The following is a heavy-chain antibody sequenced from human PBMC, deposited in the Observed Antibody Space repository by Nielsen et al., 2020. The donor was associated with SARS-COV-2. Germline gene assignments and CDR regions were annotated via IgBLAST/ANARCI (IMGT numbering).Heavy chain of an antibody. CDR1: GFTVSSNY. CDR2: IYSGGST. V-gene: IGHV3-66*01. J-gene: IGHJ6*02. CDR3: ARGPYTRYGMDV. Sequence: GGSLRLSCAASGFTVSSNYMSWVRQAPGKGLEWVSVIYSGGSTYYADSVKGGFTISRDNSKNTLYLQMNSLRAEDTAVYYCARGPYTRYGMDVWGQGTTVTVSS. D-gene: IGHD4-11*01.